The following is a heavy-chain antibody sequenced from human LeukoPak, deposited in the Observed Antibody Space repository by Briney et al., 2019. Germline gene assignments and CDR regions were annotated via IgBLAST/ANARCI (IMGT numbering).Heavy chain of an antibody. Sequence: GGSLRLSCAASGFSFNSDWMDWVRRAPGKGLEWVANIKHDESEKNYLDSVKGRFTISRDNAQNSLYLQMNGLRVEDTAVYYCTRRLDDWGQGTLVTVSS. V-gene: IGHV3-7*01. J-gene: IGHJ4*02. CDR1: GFSFNSDW. D-gene: IGHD3-16*01. CDR3: TRRLDD. CDR2: IKHDESEK.